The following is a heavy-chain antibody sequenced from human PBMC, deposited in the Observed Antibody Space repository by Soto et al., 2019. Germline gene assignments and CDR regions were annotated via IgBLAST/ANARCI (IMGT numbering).Heavy chain of an antibody. Sequence: SETLSLTCAVYGGSFSGYYWSWIRQPPGKGLEWIGEINHSGSTNYNPSLKSRVTISVDTSKNQFSLKLSSVTAADTAVYYCATRLWFGETRSYWGQGTLVTVSS. CDR2: INHSGST. D-gene: IGHD3-10*01. V-gene: IGHV4-34*01. J-gene: IGHJ4*02. CDR3: ATRLWFGETRSY. CDR1: GGSFSGYY.